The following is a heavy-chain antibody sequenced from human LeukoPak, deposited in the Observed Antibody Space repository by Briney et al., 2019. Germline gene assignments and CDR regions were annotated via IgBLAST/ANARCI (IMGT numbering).Heavy chain of an antibody. V-gene: IGHV3-23*01. CDR3: AKGDVVVPAAATTLDY. D-gene: IGHD2-2*01. CDR2: ISGSGGST. CDR1: GFTFSSYA. Sequence: GGSLRLSCAASGFTFSSYAMSCVRQAPGKGLEWVSAISGSGGSTYYADSVKGRFTISRDNSKNTLYLQMNSLRAEDTAVYYCAKGDVVVPAAATTLDYWGQGTLVTVSS. J-gene: IGHJ4*02.